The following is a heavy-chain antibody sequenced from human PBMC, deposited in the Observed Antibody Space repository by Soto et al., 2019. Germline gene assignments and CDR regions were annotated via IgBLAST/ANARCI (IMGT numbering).Heavy chain of an antibody. V-gene: IGHV3-30*18. CDR1: GFTFSSYG. CDR3: ANTGYSSGLEPSAFDI. D-gene: IGHD6-19*01. J-gene: IGHJ3*02. Sequence: GGSLRLSCAASGFTFSSYGMHWVRQAPGKGLEWVAVISYDGSNKYYADSVKGRFTISRDNSKNTLYLQMNSLRAEDTAVYYCANTGYSSGLEPSAFDIWGQGTMVTVSS. CDR2: ISYDGSNK.